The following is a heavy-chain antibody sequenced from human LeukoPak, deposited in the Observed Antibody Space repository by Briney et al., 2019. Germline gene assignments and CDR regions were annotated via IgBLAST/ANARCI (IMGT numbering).Heavy chain of an antibody. D-gene: IGHD4-17*01. V-gene: IGHV4-59*11. Sequence: SETLSLTCTVSGGSISSHYWSWIRQPPGKGPEWIGYIYYSGSTNYNPSLKSRVTISVDTSKNQFSLKLSSVTAADTAVYYCASLFRYGDYYWFDPWGQGTLVTVSS. CDR2: IYYSGST. J-gene: IGHJ5*02. CDR3: ASLFRYGDYYWFDP. CDR1: GGSISSHY.